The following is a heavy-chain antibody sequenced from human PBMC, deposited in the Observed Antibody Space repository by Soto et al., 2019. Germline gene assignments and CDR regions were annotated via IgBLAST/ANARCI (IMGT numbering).Heavy chain of an antibody. CDR3: ASGGLLCFGYLLPCDDY. CDR1: GYTFTSYD. V-gene: IGHV1-8*01. CDR2: MNPNSGNT. Sequence: ASVKVSCKASGYTFTSYDINWVRQATGQGLEWMGWMNPNSGNTGCAQKFQGRVTMTRNTSISTAYMELSSLRSEDTAVYYCASGGLLCFGYLLPCDDYCGRGPLVTVSS. D-gene: IGHD3-10*01. J-gene: IGHJ4*02.